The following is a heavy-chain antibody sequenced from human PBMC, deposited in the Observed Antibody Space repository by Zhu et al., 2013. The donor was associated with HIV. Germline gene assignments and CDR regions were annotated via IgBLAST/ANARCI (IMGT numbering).Heavy chain of an antibody. CDR2: IYYSGSN. D-gene: IGHD2-15*01. CDR3: ARPGHTRYYYYYMDV. V-gene: IGHV4-61*01. CDR1: GISVSSDSNY. J-gene: IGHJ6*03. Sequence: QVQLQESGPGLVKPSETLSLTCTVSGISVSSDSNYWTWIRQPPGKGLEWIGYIYYSGSNNYNPSLKSRVTMSLDTSKNQFSLKLSSVTAADTAVYYCARPGHTRYYYYYMDVWGKGPRSPSP.